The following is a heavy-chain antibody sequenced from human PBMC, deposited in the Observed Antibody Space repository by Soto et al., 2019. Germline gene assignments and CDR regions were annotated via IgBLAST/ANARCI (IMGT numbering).Heavy chain of an antibody. CDR3: AKDRGRGGTSYYYMDV. Sequence: GGSLGLSCAASGFTFSSYAMSWVHQAPGKGLEWVSAISGSGGSTYYADSVKGRFTISRDNSKNTLYLQMNSLRAEDTAVYYCAKDRGRGGTSYYYMDVWGKGTTVTVSS. CDR1: GFTFSSYA. CDR2: ISGSGGST. J-gene: IGHJ6*03. V-gene: IGHV3-23*01. D-gene: IGHD3-16*01.